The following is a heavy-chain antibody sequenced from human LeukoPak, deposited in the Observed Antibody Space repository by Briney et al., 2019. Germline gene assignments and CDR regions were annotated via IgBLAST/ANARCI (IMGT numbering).Heavy chain of an antibody. J-gene: IGHJ5*02. CDR1: GFIFSSYW. CDR3: ARDERRVGATSFDP. V-gene: IGHV3-7*03. Sequence: PGGSLRLACAASGFIFSSYWMTWVRQAPGRGLERVTIINKDGTEEYYVDSVKGRCTISRDNARNSLYLQLNSLRAEDTAVYYCARDERRVGATSFDPWGQGTLVTVSS. D-gene: IGHD1-26*01. CDR2: INKDGTEE.